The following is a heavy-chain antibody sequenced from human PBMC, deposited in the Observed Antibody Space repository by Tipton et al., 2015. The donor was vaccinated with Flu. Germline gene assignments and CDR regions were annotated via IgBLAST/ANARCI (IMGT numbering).Heavy chain of an antibody. J-gene: IGHJ4*02. CDR2: ISHSGRI. Sequence: TLSLTCTVSDYSITTNYYWGWIRQPPGKGLEWIGCISHSGRIYYNPSLKSRVTISVDTAKNQFSQRLTSVTAADTAVCYCARSTYYYGSGSYFDYWGQGTLVTVSS. V-gene: IGHV4-38-2*02. D-gene: IGHD3-10*01. CDR3: ARSTYYYGSGSYFDY. CDR1: DYSITTNYY.